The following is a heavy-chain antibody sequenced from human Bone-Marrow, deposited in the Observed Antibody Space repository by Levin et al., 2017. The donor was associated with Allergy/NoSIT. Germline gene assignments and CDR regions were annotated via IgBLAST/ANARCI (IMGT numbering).Heavy chain of an antibody. Sequence: GGSLRLSCAASGFTFSSYGMHWVRQAPGKGLEWVAVIWYDGSNKYYADSVKGRFTISRDNSKNTLYLQMNSLRAEDTAVYYCARGWPLGYCSSTSCYNYGAGSSDAFDIWGQGTMVTVSS. CDR1: GFTFSSYG. CDR2: IWYDGSNK. J-gene: IGHJ3*02. CDR3: ARGWPLGYCSSTSCYNYGAGSSDAFDI. V-gene: IGHV3-33*01. D-gene: IGHD2-2*02.